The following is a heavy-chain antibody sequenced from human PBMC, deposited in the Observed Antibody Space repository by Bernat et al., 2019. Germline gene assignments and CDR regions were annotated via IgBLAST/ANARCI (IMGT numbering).Heavy chain of an antibody. D-gene: IGHD3-10*01. CDR1: GYTLTELS. Sequence: QVQLVQSGAEVKKPGASVKVSCKVSGYTLTELSMHWVRQAPGKGLEWMGGFDPEDGETIYAQQFQARVTMTEDTSTDKAYMALSSLRSEDTAVYYCATDSYYGSGSYSHWGQGTLVTVPS. V-gene: IGHV1-24*01. CDR2: FDPEDGET. J-gene: IGHJ4*02. CDR3: ATDSYYGSGSYSH.